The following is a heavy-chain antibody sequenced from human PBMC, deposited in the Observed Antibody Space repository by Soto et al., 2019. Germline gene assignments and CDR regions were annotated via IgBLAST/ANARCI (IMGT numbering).Heavy chain of an antibody. Sequence: VQLVESGGGGSNPGGPLRPPCAPLGLPFSDNAWPWVPRAQGRGLGWVAVVSHDGKNTHYADSVKGRFTISRDSSKNTVSLEMTSLRAEDTAVYYCAKGGRQWLVTSDFNYWGQGALVTVSS. CDR1: GLPFSDNA. CDR2: VSHDGKNT. D-gene: IGHD6-19*01. J-gene: IGHJ4*02. V-gene: IGHV3-30*18. CDR3: AKGGRQWLVTSDFNY.